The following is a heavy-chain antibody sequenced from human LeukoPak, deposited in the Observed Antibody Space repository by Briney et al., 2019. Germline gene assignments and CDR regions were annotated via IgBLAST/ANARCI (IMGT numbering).Heavy chain of an antibody. CDR2: IRNDGSIK. J-gene: IGHJ4*02. CDR1: RFTFSTYG. CDR3: AKVFCSGGSCYPHTFDY. D-gene: IGHD2-15*01. V-gene: IGHV3-30*02. Sequence: GGSLRLSCAAFRFTFSTYGMHWVRQAPGKGLDWVAFIRNDGSIKYYADSVKGRFTISRDNSENTLYLQMNSLRPEDTAMYYCAKVFCSGGSCYPHTFDYWGQGILVTVSS.